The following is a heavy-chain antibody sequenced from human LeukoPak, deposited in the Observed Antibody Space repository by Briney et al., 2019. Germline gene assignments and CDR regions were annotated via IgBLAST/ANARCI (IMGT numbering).Heavy chain of an antibody. Sequence: SETLSLTCAVYGGPFSGYYWSWIRQPPGKGLEWIGEINHSGSTNYNPSLKSRVTISVDTSKNQFSLKLSSVTAADTAVYYCARRREGIAVAGTRAWFDPWGQGTLVTVSS. CDR2: INHSGST. D-gene: IGHD6-19*01. CDR3: ARRREGIAVAGTRAWFDP. V-gene: IGHV4-34*01. J-gene: IGHJ5*02. CDR1: GGPFSGYY.